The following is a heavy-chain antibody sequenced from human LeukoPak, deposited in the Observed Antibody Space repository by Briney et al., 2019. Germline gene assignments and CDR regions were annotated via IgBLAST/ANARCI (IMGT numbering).Heavy chain of an antibody. V-gene: IGHV3-7*03. CDR1: AFIFSGHW. Sequence: SGGSPRLSCEGSAFIFSGHWMSWVRQTPGKGLEWVASIKEDGSERQYVDSVKGRFTISRDNSKNTLYRQMNSLRVEDTAVYYCARDGFSSSWGLAYWGQGTLVTVSS. D-gene: IGHD6-13*01. CDR3: ARDGFSSSWGLAY. CDR2: IKEDGSER. J-gene: IGHJ4*02.